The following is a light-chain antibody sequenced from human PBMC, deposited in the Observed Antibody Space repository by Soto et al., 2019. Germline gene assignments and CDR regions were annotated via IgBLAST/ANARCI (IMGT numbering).Light chain of an antibody. CDR2: EVS. CDR1: SSDVGGYNS. J-gene: IGLJ1*01. Sequence: QSVLTQPASVSGSPGQSITISCTGTSSDVGGYNSVSWYQQHPGKAPKLMIYEVSNLHSGVSNRFSGSKSGNTASLTISGLQAEDEADYYCSSYTTSSTLLYVFGTGTKVTVL. V-gene: IGLV2-14*01. CDR3: SSYTTSSTLLYV.